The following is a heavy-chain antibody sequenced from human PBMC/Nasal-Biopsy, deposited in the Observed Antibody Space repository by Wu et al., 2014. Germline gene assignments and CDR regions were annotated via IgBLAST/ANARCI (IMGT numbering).Heavy chain of an antibody. CDR3: ARDWAMVTLVDYFFYMDV. Sequence: LRLSCAASDFVVSTSYMSWVRQAPGKGLEWVSVIYRGGTTYYADSVKGRFTISRDNSKNTVYLQMNNLRAEDTAVYYCARDWAMVTLVDYFFYMDVWGQRDHGHRLL. V-gene: IGHV3-53*01. D-gene: IGHD5-18*01. CDR1: DFVVSTSY. CDR2: IYRGGTT. J-gene: IGHJ6*03.